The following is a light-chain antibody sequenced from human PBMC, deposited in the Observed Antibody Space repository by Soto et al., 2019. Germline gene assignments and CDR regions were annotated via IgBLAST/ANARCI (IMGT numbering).Light chain of an antibody. V-gene: IGLV2-23*01. CDR2: EGS. J-gene: IGLJ1*01. CDR3: CSYAGSRTYV. CDR1: SSDVGSYNL. Sequence: QSALTQPASVSGSPGQSITISCTGTSSDVGSYNLVSWYQQHPGKAPKLMIYEGSKRPSGVSNRFSGSKSGNTASLTISGLQAEDEADYCCCSYAGSRTYVFGTGTKLTVL.